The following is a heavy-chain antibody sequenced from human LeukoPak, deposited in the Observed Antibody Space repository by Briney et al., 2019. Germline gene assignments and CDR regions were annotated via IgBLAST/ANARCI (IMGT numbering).Heavy chain of an antibody. CDR2: TNSDGKTT. J-gene: IGHJ4*02. CDR3: ARDQGYGDY. V-gene: IGHV3-74*01. CDR1: GFTFSSYW. D-gene: IGHD5-12*01. Sequence: GGSLRLSCAASGFTFSSYWMHWVRQAPGKGLVWVSRTNSDGKTTRYADSAKGRFTISRDNAKNSLYLQMNSLRDEDTAVYYCARDQGYGDYWGQGTLVTVSS.